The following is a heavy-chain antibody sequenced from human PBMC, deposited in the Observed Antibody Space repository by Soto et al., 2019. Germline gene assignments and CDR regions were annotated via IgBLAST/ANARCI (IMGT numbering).Heavy chain of an antibody. Sequence: GESLKISCKGSGYSFTSYWIGWVRQMPGKGLERMGIIYPGDSDTRYSPSFQGQVTISADKSISTAYLQWSSLKASDTAMYYCARALSIAAAGYGMDVWGQGTTVTVSS. V-gene: IGHV5-51*01. CDR1: GYSFTSYW. CDR3: ARALSIAAAGYGMDV. CDR2: IYPGDSDT. D-gene: IGHD6-13*01. J-gene: IGHJ6*02.